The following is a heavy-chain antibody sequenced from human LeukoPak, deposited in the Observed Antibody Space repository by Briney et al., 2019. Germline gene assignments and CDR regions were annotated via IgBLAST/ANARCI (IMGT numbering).Heavy chain of an antibody. CDR1: GGSFSGYY. V-gene: IGHV4-34*01. J-gene: IGHJ6*02. CDR3: ARHVSDTVTTGYYYYYYGMDV. Sequence: SETLSLTCAVYGGSFSGYYWSWIRQPPGKGLEWIGEINHSGSTNYNPSLKSRVTISVDTSKNQFSLKLSSVTAADTAVYYCARHVSDTVTTGYYYYYYGMDVWGQGTTVTVSS. D-gene: IGHD4-17*01. CDR2: INHSGST.